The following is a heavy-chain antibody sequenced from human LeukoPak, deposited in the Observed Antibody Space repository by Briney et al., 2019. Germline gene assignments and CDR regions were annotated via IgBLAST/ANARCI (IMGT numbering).Heavy chain of an antibody. V-gene: IGHV4-59*01. CDR1: GGSISSYY. CDR2: IYYSGST. CDR3: ARDLGYCSGGSCSRDAFDI. J-gene: IGHJ3*02. D-gene: IGHD2-15*01. Sequence: SETLSLTCTVSGGSISSYYWSWIRQPPGKGLEWIGYIYYSGSTNYNPSLKSRVTISVDTSKNQFSLKLSSVTAADTAVYYCARDLGYCSGGSCSRDAFDIWGQGTMVTVSS.